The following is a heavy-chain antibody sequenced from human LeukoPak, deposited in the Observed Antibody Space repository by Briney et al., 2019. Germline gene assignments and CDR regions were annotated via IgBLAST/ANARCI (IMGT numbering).Heavy chain of an antibody. CDR2: ISAYNGNT. D-gene: IGHD6-13*01. J-gene: IGHJ5*02. CDR1: SYTFTNYA. Sequence: ASVKVSCKASSYTFTNYAFTWVRQAPGQGLEWMGWISAYNGNTNYAQKLQGRVTMTTDTSTSTVYMELRSLRSDDTAVYYCARGSSWWGNWFDPWGQGTLVTVSS. V-gene: IGHV1-18*01. CDR3: ARGSSWWGNWFDP.